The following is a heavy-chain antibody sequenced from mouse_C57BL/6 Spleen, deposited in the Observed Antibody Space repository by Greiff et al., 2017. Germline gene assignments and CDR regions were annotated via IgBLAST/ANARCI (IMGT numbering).Heavy chain of an antibody. CDR3: ARSEGYYGSSYDYFDY. V-gene: IGHV1-59*01. J-gene: IGHJ2*01. D-gene: IGHD1-1*01. CDR2: IDPSDSYT. CDR1: GYTFTSYW. Sequence: QVQLQQPGAELVRPGTSVKLSCKASGYTFTSYWMHWVKQRPGRGLEWIGVIDPSDSYTNYNQKFKGKATLTVDTSSSTAYMQLSSLTSEDSAVYYCARSEGYYGSSYDYFDYWGQGTTLTVSS.